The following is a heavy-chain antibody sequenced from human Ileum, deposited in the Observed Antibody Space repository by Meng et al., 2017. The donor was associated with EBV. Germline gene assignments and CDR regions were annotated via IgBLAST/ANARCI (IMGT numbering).Heavy chain of an antibody. CDR1: GFTFRSYW. V-gene: IGHV3-74*03. J-gene: IGHJ4*02. CDR2: IKTDGSTS. Sequence: EVQLVESGGGLVQSGGSRRLSCAAPGFTFRSYWMHWVRQAPGKGLVWVSNIKTDGSTSAYADSVKGRFTISRDNAKNTLYLQMNSLRVEDTAIYYCVKSNWGSEDSWGQGTLVTVSS. CDR3: VKSNWGSEDS. D-gene: IGHD7-27*01.